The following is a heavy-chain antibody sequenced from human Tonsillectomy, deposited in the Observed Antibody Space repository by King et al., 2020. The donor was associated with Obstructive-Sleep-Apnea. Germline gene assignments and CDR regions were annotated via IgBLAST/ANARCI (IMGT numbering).Heavy chain of an antibody. V-gene: IGHV4-30-2*01. D-gene: IGHD3-9*01. Sequence: QLQESGSGLVKPSQTLSLTCAVSGDSISSGGYSWSWIRQPPGKGLEWIGCIYHSGSTFYNPSLTSRVTISVDRSKNQFSLKLSSVTAADTAVYYCARGGYDILTGYYEGMDVWGQGTTVTVSS. J-gene: IGHJ6*02. CDR1: GDSISSGGYS. CDR2: IYHSGST. CDR3: ARGGYDILTGYYEGMDV.